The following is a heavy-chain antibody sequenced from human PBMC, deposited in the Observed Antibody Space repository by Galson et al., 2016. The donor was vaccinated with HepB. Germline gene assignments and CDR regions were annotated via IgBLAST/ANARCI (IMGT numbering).Heavy chain of an antibody. D-gene: IGHD3-10*02. CDR2: VYPDDSDT. CDR3: GIQQMLPPHNCFDP. Sequence: QSGADVKKPGESLKISCTGSGYSFASYWVAWVRQMPGKGLEWMGIVYPDDSDTRYNPSFQGQVTMSADKSINTAYLQLTGLKASDAAIYYCGIQQMLPPHNCFDPWGQGTLVTVSS. J-gene: IGHJ5*02. CDR1: GYSFASYW. V-gene: IGHV5-51*01.